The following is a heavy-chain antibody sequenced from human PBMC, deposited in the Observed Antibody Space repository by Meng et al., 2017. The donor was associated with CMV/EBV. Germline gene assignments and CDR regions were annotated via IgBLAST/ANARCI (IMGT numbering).Heavy chain of an antibody. V-gene: IGHV3-7*01. CDR1: GFTFSSYW. CDR2: INQDGSER. D-gene: IGHD2-2*01. Sequence: GESLKISCAASGFTFSSYWVSWVRQAPGKGLEWVASINQDGSERYYVDSVKGRFTISRDNAKNSLFLQMNSLRAEDTAQYFCARTKLFVVIPTGRNWYFDLWGRDTLVTVSS. CDR3: ARTKLFVVIPTGRNWYFDL. J-gene: IGHJ2*01.